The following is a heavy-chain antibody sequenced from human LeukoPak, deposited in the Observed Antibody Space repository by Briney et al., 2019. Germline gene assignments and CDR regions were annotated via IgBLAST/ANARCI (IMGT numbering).Heavy chain of an antibody. CDR1: GGSISSYY. Sequence: PSETLSLTCTVSGGSISSYYWSWIRQPPGKGLEGSGYIYYSGSTNYNPSLKRRVTISVDTSKNQFSLKLSSVTAADTAVYYCARSSNWASFDYWGQGTLVTVSS. V-gene: IGHV4-59*01. CDR2: IYYSGST. D-gene: IGHD7-27*01. J-gene: IGHJ4*02. CDR3: ARSSNWASFDY.